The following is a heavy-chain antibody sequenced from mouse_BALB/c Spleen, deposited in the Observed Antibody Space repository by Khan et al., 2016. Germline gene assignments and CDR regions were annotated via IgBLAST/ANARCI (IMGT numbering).Heavy chain of an antibody. D-gene: IGHD2-13*01. V-gene: IGHV9-3*02. J-gene: IGHJ4*01. CDR1: EYTFTNYG. Sequence: QIQLVQSGPELKKPGETVKISCKASEYTFTNYGMNWVKQAPGKGLKWMGWINTNTGEPTYAEEFKGRFAISLEASASTAYLQINNLKNEDSATYCCARTGDYPYYAMDYWGQGTSVTVSS. CDR2: INTNTGEP. CDR3: ARTGDYPYYAMDY.